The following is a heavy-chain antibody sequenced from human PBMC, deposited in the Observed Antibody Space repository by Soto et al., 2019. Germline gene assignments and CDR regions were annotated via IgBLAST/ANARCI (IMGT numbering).Heavy chain of an antibody. J-gene: IGHJ4*02. CDR1: GFTFSSYA. D-gene: IGHD3-3*01. CDR3: AKRPGYDFWSGYYGPRFDY. CDR2: ISGSGGDT. Sequence: PGGSLRLSCAASGFTFSSYAMSWVRQAPGKGLVWVSAISGSGGDTYYADSVKGRFTISRDNSKNTLYLQINSLRAEDTAVYYCAKRPGYDFWSGYYGPRFDYWGQGTLVTVSS. V-gene: IGHV3-23*01.